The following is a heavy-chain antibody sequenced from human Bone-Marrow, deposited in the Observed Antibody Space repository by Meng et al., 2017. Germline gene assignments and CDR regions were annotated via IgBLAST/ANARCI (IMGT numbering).Heavy chain of an antibody. CDR1: GYTFTGYY. CDR2: INPNSGGT. J-gene: IGHJ5*02. CDR3: ARARRPTRYFEGLNWFDP. Sequence: ASGKVSCKASGYTFTGYYMHWMRQAPGQGLEWMGWINPNSGGTNYAQKFQGRVTMTRDTSISTAYMELSRLRSDDTAVYYCARARRPTRYFEGLNWFDPWGQGTLVTVSS. D-gene: IGHD3-9*01. V-gene: IGHV1-2*02.